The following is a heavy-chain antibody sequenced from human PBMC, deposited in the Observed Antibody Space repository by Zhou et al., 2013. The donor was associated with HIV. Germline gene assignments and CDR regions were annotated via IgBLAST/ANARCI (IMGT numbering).Heavy chain of an antibody. J-gene: IGHJ6*03. V-gene: IGHV1-69*05. Sequence: QVQVVQSGAEVKKPGSSVKVSCKFSGGTLSSYAFSWVRQAPGQGLEWMGAIVPAFRTPNHALKFQGRVTITTDESTSTAYMELSSLRSEDTAVYYCARGLGYCSGGRCYTYYYYTGRLGQRDHGHRSP. CDR3: ARGLGYCSGGRCYTYYYYTGR. CDR1: GGTLSSYA. CDR2: IVPAFRTP. D-gene: IGHD2-15*01.